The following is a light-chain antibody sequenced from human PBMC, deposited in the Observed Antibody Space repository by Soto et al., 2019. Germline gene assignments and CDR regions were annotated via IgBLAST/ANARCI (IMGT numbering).Light chain of an antibody. CDR2: KDY. V-gene: IGLV3-25*03. CDR1: AMTKQY. Sequence: SYELTQSPSVSVSPGQTARITCSGDAMTKQYAYWYQQKPGQAPLLVIYKDYERPSGIPERFSGSSSGTTVTLTISGVQAEDEADDYCQSADTSGTYVVFGGGTKVTVL. J-gene: IGLJ2*01. CDR3: QSADTSGTYVV.